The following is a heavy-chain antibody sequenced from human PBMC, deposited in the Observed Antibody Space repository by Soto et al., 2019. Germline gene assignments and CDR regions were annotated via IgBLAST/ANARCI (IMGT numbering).Heavy chain of an antibody. CDR1: GFTFSTYA. D-gene: IGHD6-6*01. J-gene: IGHJ4*02. CDR2: ITASGGGT. Sequence: EVQLLESGGGVVQPGGSLRLSCAASGFTFSTYAMHWVRQAPGKGLEWVSAITASGGGTYYASSVKGRFTISRDNSRNTVYLQMNSLRVDDTAIYYCARFVPLYYWGQGTLVTVSS. CDR3: ARFVPLYY. V-gene: IGHV3-23*01.